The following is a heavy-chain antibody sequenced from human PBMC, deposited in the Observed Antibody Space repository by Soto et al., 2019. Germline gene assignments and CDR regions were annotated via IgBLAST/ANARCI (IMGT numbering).Heavy chain of an antibody. CDR2: IKQDGSEK. CDR3: AYSSGWYYFDY. V-gene: IGHV3-7*01. D-gene: IGHD6-19*01. CDR1: GFTFSSYW. Sequence: LRLSCAASGFTFSSYWISWVRQAPGKGLEWVANIKQDGSEKYYVDSVKGRFTISRDNAKNSLYLQMNSLRAEDTAVYYCAYSSGWYYFDYWGQGTLVTVSS. J-gene: IGHJ4*02.